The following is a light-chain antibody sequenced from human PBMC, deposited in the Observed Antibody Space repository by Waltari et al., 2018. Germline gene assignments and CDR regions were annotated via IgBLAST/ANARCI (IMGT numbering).Light chain of an antibody. CDR1: KSVSRN. J-gene: IGKJ1*01. V-gene: IGKV3-15*01. CDR2: ETS. Sequence: DTVMTQSPATLFVSPGERATLFCRASKSVSRNLAWYQQKHVQAPRLLIYETSTMATGIPARFSGSGSGKEFTLTISSLQSEDVAIYHCHQYNNWPPWTFGQGTKVEIK. CDR3: HQYNNWPPWT.